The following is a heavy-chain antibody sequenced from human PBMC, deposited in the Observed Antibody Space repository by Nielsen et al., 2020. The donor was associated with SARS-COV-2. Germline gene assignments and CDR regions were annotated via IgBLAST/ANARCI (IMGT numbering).Heavy chain of an antibody. CDR2: IYSGGST. CDR3: VRDRGSGWSRGRNYNYFGMDV. Sequence: GESLKISCAASGFTVSSNYMSWVRQAPGKGLEWVSVIYSGGSTYYADSVKGRFTISRDNSKNTLYLQMNSLRAEDTAVYYCVRDRGSGWSRGRNYNYFGMDVWGQGTTVTVSS. D-gene: IGHD6-19*01. J-gene: IGHJ6*02. CDR1: GFTVSSNY. V-gene: IGHV3-53*01.